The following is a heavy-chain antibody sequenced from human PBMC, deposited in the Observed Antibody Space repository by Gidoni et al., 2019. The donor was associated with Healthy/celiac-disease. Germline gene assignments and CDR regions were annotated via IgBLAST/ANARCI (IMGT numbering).Heavy chain of an antibody. J-gene: IGHJ2*01. CDR3: ARRGGSGSTYPGYWYFDL. V-gene: IGHV3-13*04. D-gene: IGHD3-10*01. Sequence: EVQLVESGGGLVQPGGSLRLSCAASGFTFSSYDMHWVRQATGKGLEWVSAIGTAGDTYYPGSVKGRFTISRENAKNSLYLQMNSLRAGDTAVYYCARRGGSGSTYPGYWYFDLWGRGTLVTVSS. CDR1: GFTFSSYD. CDR2: IGTAGDT.